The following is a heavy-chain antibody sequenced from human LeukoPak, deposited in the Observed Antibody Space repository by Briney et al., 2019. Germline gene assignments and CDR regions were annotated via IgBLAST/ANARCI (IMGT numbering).Heavy chain of an antibody. D-gene: IGHD2-21*02. CDR3: ARDHYHNVHSVMVTAPDH. J-gene: IGHJ4*02. V-gene: IGHV3-30*02. CDR1: GFAFSSYG. CDR2: IRYDGTKK. Sequence: GGSLRLSCAASGFAFSSYGMHWVRQAPGKGLEWVAFIRYDGTKKYYADSVKGRFTISRDNSKNTLYLQMNSLRAEDTAVYYCARDHYHNVHSVMVTAPDHWGQGTLVIVSS.